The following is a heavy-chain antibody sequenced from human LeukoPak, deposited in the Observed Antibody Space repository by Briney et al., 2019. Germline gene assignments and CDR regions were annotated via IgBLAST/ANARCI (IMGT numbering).Heavy chain of an antibody. D-gene: IGHD2-2*01. CDR2: ISAYNGNT. CDR3: AREVLGYCSSTSCLDFDY. J-gene: IGHJ4*02. CDR1: GYTFTSYG. V-gene: IGHV1-18*01. Sequence: ASVKVSCKASGYTFTSYGISWVRQAPGQGLEWMGWISAYNGNTNYAQKLQGRVTMTTDTSTSTAYMELRSLRSDDTAVYYCAREVLGYCSSTSCLDFDYWGQGTLVTVSS.